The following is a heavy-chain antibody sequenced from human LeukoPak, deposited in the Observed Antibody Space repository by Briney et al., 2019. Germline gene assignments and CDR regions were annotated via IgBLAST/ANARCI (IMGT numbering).Heavy chain of an antibody. Sequence: SQTLSLTCTVSGGSISSGGYYWSWIRQHPGKGPEWIGYIYYSGSTYYNPSLKSRVTISVDTSKNQFSLKLSSVTAADTAVYYCAREDPHRGGIDYWGQGTLVTVSS. CDR2: IYYSGST. J-gene: IGHJ4*02. CDR1: GGSISSGGYY. D-gene: IGHD2-15*01. CDR3: AREDPHRGGIDY. V-gene: IGHV4-31*03.